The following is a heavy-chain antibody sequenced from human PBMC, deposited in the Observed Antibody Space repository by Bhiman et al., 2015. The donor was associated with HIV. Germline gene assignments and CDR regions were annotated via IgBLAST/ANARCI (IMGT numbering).Heavy chain of an antibody. J-gene: IGHJ3*02. V-gene: IGHV3-21*03. CDR3: ARSGLFVLVVYAPDVFDI. CDR2: ITSSSRYI. D-gene: IGHD2-8*02. Sequence: EVQLVESGGGLVKPGGSLRLSCAASGFTFSSHSMTWVRQAPGKGLEWVSSITSSSRYIQYADSVKGRFTISRDNAKNSLYLQMNSLRAEDTAVFYCARSGLFVLVVYAPDVFDIWGQGTMVTVSS. CDR1: GFTFSSHS.